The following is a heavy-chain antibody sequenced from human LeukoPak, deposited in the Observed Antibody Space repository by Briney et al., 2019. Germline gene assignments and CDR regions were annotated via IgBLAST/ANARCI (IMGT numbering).Heavy chain of an antibody. V-gene: IGHV1-46*01. D-gene: IGHD6-13*01. J-gene: IGHJ4*02. CDR3: ARAETAAFQFDY. CDR1: GYTFTSYY. CDR2: INPSGGST. Sequence: APVKVSCKASGYTFTSYYMHWVRQAPGQGLEWMGIINPSGGSTSYAQKFQGRVTMTRDTSTSTVYMELSSLRSEDTAVYYCARAETAAFQFDYWGQGTLVTVSS.